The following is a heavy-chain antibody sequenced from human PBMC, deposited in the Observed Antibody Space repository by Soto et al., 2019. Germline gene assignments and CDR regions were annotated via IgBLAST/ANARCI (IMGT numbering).Heavy chain of an antibody. D-gene: IGHD2-15*01. CDR1: GGTFSSYA. CDR3: AIPYCSGGSCYTFDY. J-gene: IGHJ4*02. Sequence: QVQLVQSGAEVKKPGSSVKVSCKASGGTFSSYAISWVRQAPGQGLEWMGGIIPIFGTANYAQKFQGRVTITADASTSTADMELSSLRSEVPAVDDCAIPYCSGGSCYTFDYWCQGTLVTVSS. V-gene: IGHV1-69*12. CDR2: IIPIFGTA.